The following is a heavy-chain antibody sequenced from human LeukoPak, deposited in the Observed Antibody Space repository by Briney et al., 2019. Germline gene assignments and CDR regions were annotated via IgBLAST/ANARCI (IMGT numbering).Heavy chain of an antibody. J-gene: IGHJ3*02. CDR3: AKTSGYSRDAFDI. CDR1: GFTFSDYY. CDR2: ISASGSDR. D-gene: IGHD3-22*01. Sequence: PGGSLRLSCAASGFTFSDYYMTWVRQAPGKGLECVSIISASGSDRYYADSVKGRFTISRDNFHNTLHLQMSSLGADDTAVYYCAKTSGYSRDAFDIWGQGTMVTVSS. V-gene: IGHV3-23*01.